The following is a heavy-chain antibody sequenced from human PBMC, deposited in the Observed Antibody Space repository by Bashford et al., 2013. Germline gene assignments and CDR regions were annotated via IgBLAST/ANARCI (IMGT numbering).Heavy chain of an antibody. CDR2: INHSGIT. V-gene: IGHV4-34*01. CDR3: ARGQKAVARDYFDY. CDR1: GGSYRAAEWLL. J-gene: IGHJ4*02. Sequence: SETLSLTCGVYGGSYRAAEWLLRGSVDPARPRGEGAWSGVGEINHSGITNYNPSLKSRVTISVDTSKSQFSLRLTSVTAADTAVYHCARGQKAVARDYFDYVGPGNPGPPSP. D-gene: IGHD6-19*01.